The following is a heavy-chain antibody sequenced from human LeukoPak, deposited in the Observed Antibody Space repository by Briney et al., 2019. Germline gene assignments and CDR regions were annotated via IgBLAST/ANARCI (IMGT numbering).Heavy chain of an antibody. CDR3: ARAQMTNWFDP. CDR2: INPSGGST. J-gene: IGHJ5*02. D-gene: IGHD5-24*01. V-gene: IGHV1-46*01. Sequence: GASVKVSCKASGYTFTSYYMHWVRQAPGQGLEWMGIINPSGGSTSHAQKFQGRVTMTRDTSTSTVYMELSSLRSEDTAVYYCARAQMTNWFDPWGQGTLVTVSS. CDR1: GYTFTSYY.